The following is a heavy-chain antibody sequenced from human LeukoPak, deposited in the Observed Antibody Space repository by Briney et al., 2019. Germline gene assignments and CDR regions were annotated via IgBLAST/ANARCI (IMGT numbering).Heavy chain of an antibody. Sequence: PGGSLRLSCAASGFTFNNYWMHGVRQAPGKGLVWVSRINNDGSSAHYADSVKGRFTISRDNAKNTLYLEMKGLRAEDTAVYYCAREIHSFYDGPDYWGQGTLVTVSS. CDR1: GFTFNNYW. J-gene: IGHJ4*02. D-gene: IGHD5/OR15-5a*01. CDR3: AREIHSFYDGPDY. CDR2: INNDGSSA. V-gene: IGHV3-74*01.